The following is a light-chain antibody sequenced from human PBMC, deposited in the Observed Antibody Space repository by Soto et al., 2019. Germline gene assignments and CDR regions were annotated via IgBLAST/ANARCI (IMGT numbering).Light chain of an antibody. V-gene: IGKV1-5*03. J-gene: IGKJ1*01. CDR3: QQDNSYSEA. Sequence: IQMPQSPSTLSGSVGDRVTITCRASQTISSWLAWYQQKPGKAPKLLIYKASTLKSGVPSRFSGSGSGTEFTLTISSLQPDDFATYYCQQDNSYSEAFGQGTKVDIK. CDR1: QTISSW. CDR2: KAS.